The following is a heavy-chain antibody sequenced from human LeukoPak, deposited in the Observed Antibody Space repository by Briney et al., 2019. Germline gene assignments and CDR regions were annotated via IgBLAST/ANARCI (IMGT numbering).Heavy chain of an antibody. V-gene: IGHV1-8*03. CDR3: ARSFARSSCPGY. J-gene: IGHJ4*02. D-gene: IGHD6-13*01. CDR1: GYTFTSYD. CDR2: MNPNSGNT. Sequence: ASVKVSCKASGYTFTSYDINWVRQATGQGLEWMGWMNPNSGNTGYAQKFQGRVTITRNTSISTAYMELSSLRSEDTAVYYCARSFARSSCPGYWGQGTLVTVSS.